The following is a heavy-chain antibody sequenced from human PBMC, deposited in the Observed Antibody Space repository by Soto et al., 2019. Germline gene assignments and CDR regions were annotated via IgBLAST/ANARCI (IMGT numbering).Heavy chain of an antibody. CDR3: VGGTYARAFDI. Sequence: QVQLVASGGGVVQPGTSLRLSCEASGFTFSDHAMHWVRQAPGKGLEWVAVVWFDGGNKFYTDSVKGRFTISRDNAKQSLYLQMNSLRAEDTAVYYCVGGTYARAFDIWGQGTMVSVSS. CDR2: VWFDGGNK. J-gene: IGHJ3*02. V-gene: IGHV3-33*03. CDR1: GFTFSDHA. D-gene: IGHD3-3*01.